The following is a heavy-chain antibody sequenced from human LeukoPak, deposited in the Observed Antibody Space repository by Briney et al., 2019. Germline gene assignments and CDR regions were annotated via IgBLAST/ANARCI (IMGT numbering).Heavy chain of an antibody. CDR2: IFTGGST. V-gene: IGHV4-61*02. D-gene: IGHD5-18*01. CDR3: ARSRGYSYGTTFLDY. J-gene: IGHJ4*02. CDR1: GVSINSGNYY. Sequence: SETLSLTCSVSGVSINSGNYYWTWIRQPAGKGLQWIGRIFTGGSTNYNPSLQSRVTISMDTSKNQFSLKLSSVIAADTAVYHCARSRGYSYGTTFLDYWGQGTLVTVSS.